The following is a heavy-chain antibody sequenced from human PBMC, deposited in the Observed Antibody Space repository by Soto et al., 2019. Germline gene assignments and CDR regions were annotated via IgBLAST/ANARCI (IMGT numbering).Heavy chain of an antibody. Sequence: ASVKVSCKASGYTFTSYGISWVRQAPGQGLEWMGWISAYNGNTSYAQKLQGRVTMTTDTSTSTAYMGLRSLRSDDTAVYYCARTYCSGGSCYPYYFDYWGQGTLVTVSS. CDR1: GYTFTSYG. D-gene: IGHD2-15*01. CDR2: ISAYNGNT. V-gene: IGHV1-18*01. CDR3: ARTYCSGGSCYPYYFDY. J-gene: IGHJ4*02.